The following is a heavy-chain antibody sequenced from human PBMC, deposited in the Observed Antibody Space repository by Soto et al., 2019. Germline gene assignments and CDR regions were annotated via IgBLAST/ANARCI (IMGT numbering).Heavy chain of an antibody. CDR3: ARNFDWLLADYWYFDL. D-gene: IGHD3-9*01. V-gene: IGHV1-18*01. CDR1: GYTFTSYG. J-gene: IGHJ2*01. Sequence: QVQLVQSGAEVKKPGASVKVSCNASGYTFTSYGISWVRPAPGQGLEWMGWISAYNGNTNYAQKLQTRVTMTTETSTSTAYMELRSLRSDDTAVYYCARNFDWLLADYWYFDLWGRCTLVTVSS. CDR2: ISAYNGNT.